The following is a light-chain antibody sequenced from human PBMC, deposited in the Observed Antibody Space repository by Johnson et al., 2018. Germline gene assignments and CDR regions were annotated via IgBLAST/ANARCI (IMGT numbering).Light chain of an antibody. J-gene: IGLJ1*01. CDR3: GTWDSSLSAGNV. V-gene: IGLV1-51*02. CDR2: ENN. Sequence: QSVLTQPPSVSAAPGQKVTISCSGSSSNIGNNYVSWYQQLPGTAPKLLIYENNKRPSGIPDPFSGSKSGTSATLGITGLPTGDEADYYCGTWDSSLSAGNVFGTGTKVTVL. CDR1: SSNIGNNY.